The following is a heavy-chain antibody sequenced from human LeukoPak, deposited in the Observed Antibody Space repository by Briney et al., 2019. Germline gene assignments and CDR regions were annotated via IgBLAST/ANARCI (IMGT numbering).Heavy chain of an antibody. CDR2: ISSSSSYI. CDR3: TTDNSIMITFGGERFDP. V-gene: IGHV3-21*01. CDR1: GFTFSSYS. J-gene: IGHJ5*02. Sequence: PGGSLRLSCAASGFTFSSYSMNWVRQAPGKGLEWVSSISSSSSYIYYADSVKGRFTISRDNAKNSLYLQMNSLRAEDTAVYYCTTDNSIMITFGGERFDPWGQGTLVTVSS. D-gene: IGHD3-16*01.